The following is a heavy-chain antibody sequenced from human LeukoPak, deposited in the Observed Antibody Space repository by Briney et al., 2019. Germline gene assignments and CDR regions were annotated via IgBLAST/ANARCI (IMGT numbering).Heavy chain of an antibody. CDR1: GGSISSSSDY. J-gene: IGHJ4*02. Sequence: SETLSLTCIVSGGSISSSSDYWGWIRQPPGKGLERIGSIYYSGSTYYNPSLKSRVTISVDTSKNQFSLKLRSVTATDTAVYYCGGYNFYYFDYWGQGTLVTVSS. D-gene: IGHD5-24*01. CDR2: IYYSGST. V-gene: IGHV4-39*01. CDR3: GGYNFYYFDY.